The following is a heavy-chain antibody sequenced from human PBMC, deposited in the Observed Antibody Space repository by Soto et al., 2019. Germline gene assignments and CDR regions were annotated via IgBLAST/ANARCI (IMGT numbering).Heavy chain of an antibody. D-gene: IGHD5-18*01. V-gene: IGHV1-46*01. J-gene: IGHJ4*02. Sequence: QVQLVQSGAEVKKPGASVKVSCRTSGYTFISYYIHWVRQAHGQGLEWMGLINPTDAYTDYAQKFQGRITLTRDTSTSIVYMELSSLRSEDTAIYYCARDHVDTPMTNFDYWGQGTLVTVSS. CDR2: INPTDAYT. CDR1: GYTFISYY. CDR3: ARDHVDTPMTNFDY.